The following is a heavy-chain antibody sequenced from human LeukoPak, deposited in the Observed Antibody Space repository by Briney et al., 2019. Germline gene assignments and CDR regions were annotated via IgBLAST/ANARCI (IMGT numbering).Heavy chain of an antibody. CDR2: INHSGST. D-gene: IGHD3-10*01. CDR1: GGSFSGYY. J-gene: IGHJ6*02. CDR3: ARVPYYYGSGSTSTRHGMDV. V-gene: IGHV4-34*01. Sequence: PSETLSLTCAVYGGSFSGYYWSWIRQPPGKGLEWIGEINHSGSTNYNPSLKSRVTISVDTSKNQFSLKLSSVTAADTAVYYCARVPYYYGSGSTSTRHGMDVWGQGTTVTVSS.